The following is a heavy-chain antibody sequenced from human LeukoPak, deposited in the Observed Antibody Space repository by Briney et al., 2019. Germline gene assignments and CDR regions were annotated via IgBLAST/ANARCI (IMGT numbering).Heavy chain of an antibody. J-gene: IGHJ4*02. V-gene: IGHV4-59*01. CDR2: IYYSGST. CDR3: ARVKLGSGWPIDY. CDR1: GGSISSYY. D-gene: IGHD6-19*01. Sequence: SETLSLTCTVSGGSISSYYWSWIRQPPGKGLEWIGYIYYSGSTNYNPSLKSRVTISVDTSKNQFSLKLSSVTAADTAVYYCARVKLGSGWPIDYWGQGTLVTVSS.